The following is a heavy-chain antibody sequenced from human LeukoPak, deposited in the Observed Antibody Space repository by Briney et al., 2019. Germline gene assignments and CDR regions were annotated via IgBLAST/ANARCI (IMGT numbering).Heavy chain of an antibody. J-gene: IGHJ6*02. Sequence: GGSLRLSCAASGFTFSRYGMYWVRQAPGKGLEWVAVISSDGTNKYYADSVKGRFTISRDNSKNTLYLQMNSLRAEDTAVYYCAKDLIAVAGKNYYRMDVWGQGTTVSVSS. V-gene: IGHV3-30*18. CDR2: ISSDGTNK. CDR1: GFTFSRYG. CDR3: AKDLIAVAGKNYYRMDV. D-gene: IGHD6-19*01.